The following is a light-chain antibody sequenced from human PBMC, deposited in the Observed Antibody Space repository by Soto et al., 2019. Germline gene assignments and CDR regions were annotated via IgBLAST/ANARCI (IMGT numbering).Light chain of an antibody. Sequence: EIVLTQSPGTLSLSPGERATLSCRASQSVSSSYLAWYQQKPGQAPRLLIYGASSRATGIPDRFSGSGAGTDFTLNISRLEPEDFPLYYWHQCGSTAPITYGQGVRIEIK. CDR3: HQCGSTAPIT. V-gene: IGKV3-20*01. CDR1: QSVSSSY. CDR2: GAS. J-gene: IGKJ5*01.